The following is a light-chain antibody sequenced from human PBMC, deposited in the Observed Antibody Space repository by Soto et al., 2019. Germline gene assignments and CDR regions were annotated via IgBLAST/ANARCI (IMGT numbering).Light chain of an antibody. CDR1: QSISSD. V-gene: IGKV3-11*01. CDR2: DAS. J-gene: IGKJ5*01. Sequence: EIVFTQSPGTLSLSPGERATLSCRASQSISSDVAWYQQKPGQAPRLLIYDASNRATGIPARFSGSGSGTDFTLTISSLEPEDFAVYYCQQRSNWPPITFGQGTRLEIK. CDR3: QQRSNWPPIT.